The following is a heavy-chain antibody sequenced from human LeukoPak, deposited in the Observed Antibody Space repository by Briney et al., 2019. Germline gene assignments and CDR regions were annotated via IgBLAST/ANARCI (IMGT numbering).Heavy chain of an antibody. J-gene: IGHJ4*02. CDR2: IYSSGST. V-gene: IGHV4-4*07. D-gene: IGHD3-10*01. CDR1: GGSIGTYY. CDR3: ARDNPGNGWFFDE. Sequence: PSETLSLTCSVTGGSIGTYYWNWIRQPAGKGLEWIGRIYSSGSTNYNASLKSRVTMSVDRAKNQFTLRLTSVTAADTAVYYCARDNPGNGWFFDEWGQGTLVTVSS.